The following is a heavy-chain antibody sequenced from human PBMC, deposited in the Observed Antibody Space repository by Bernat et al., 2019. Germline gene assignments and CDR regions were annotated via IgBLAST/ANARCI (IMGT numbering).Heavy chain of an antibody. CDR1: GFTFSDYG. CDR2: VLYDGSNK. CDR3: AKDHPYGMDV. Sequence: QVQLVESGGGVVQPGGSLRLSCAASGFTFSDYGMHWVRQAPGKGLEWVAFVLYDGSNKYYADSVKGRFTISRDNSKNTLYLQMNSLRPEDTAVYYCAKDHPYGMDVWGQGTTVTVSS. V-gene: IGHV3-30*02. J-gene: IGHJ6*01.